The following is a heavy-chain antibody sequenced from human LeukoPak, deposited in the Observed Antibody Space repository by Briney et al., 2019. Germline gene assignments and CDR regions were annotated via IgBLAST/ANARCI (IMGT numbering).Heavy chain of an antibody. CDR3: ARSPPTSSTSCYFNY. D-gene: IGHD2-2*01. CDR1: GYIFTSYW. V-gene: IGHV5-51*01. CDR2: IYPGDSDT. J-gene: IGHJ4*02. Sequence: GASLKISCKGSGYIFTSYWIGWVRQMPGKGLEWMGIIYPGDSDTRYSPSFQGQVTISADKSISTAYLQWSSLKASDTAMYYCARSPPTSSTSCYFNYWGQGTLVTVSS.